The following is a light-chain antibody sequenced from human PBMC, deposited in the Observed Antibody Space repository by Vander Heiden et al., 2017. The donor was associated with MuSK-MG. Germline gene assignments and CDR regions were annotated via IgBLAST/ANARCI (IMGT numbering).Light chain of an antibody. J-gene: IGKJ1*01. V-gene: IGKV1-39*01. CDR2: AAS. CDR1: QSISSY. Sequence: DIQMTQSPSSLSASVGDRVTITCRASQSISSYLNWYQQKPGKAPKLLIYAASSLQSGVPSRFSGSGSGTDFTLSIISLQPEDFATYYCLQSESTPQTFGQWTKVEIK. CDR3: LQSESTPQT.